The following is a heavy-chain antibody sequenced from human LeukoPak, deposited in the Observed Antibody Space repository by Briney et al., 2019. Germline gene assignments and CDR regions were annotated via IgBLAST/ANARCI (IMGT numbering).Heavy chain of an antibody. J-gene: IGHJ6*03. V-gene: IGHV3-23*01. Sequence: GGSLRLSCAASGFTFSSYAMSWVRQAPGKGLEWVSAISGSGGSTYYADSVKGRFTISRDNSKNTLYLQMNSLRAEDTAVYYCAEVPHYDFWSGKTYYYYYMDVWGKGTTVTVSS. CDR1: GFTFSSYA. D-gene: IGHD3-3*01. CDR3: AEVPHYDFWSGKTYYYYYMDV. CDR2: ISGSGGST.